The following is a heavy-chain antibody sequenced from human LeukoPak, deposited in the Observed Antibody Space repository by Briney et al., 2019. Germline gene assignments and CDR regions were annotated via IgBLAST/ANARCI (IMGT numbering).Heavy chain of an antibody. CDR1: GGSVNSGSYY. CDR2: IYDSGST. D-gene: IGHD3-3*01. Sequence: SETLSLTCTVSGGSVNSGSYYWSWIRQPPGKGLEWIGYIYDSGSTNHNPSLKSRVTMSEDTSKNQFSLRLSSVTAADTAVYYCQSRYLEWLLEYWGQGTLVTVSS. J-gene: IGHJ4*02. CDR3: QSRYLEWLLEY. V-gene: IGHV4-61*01.